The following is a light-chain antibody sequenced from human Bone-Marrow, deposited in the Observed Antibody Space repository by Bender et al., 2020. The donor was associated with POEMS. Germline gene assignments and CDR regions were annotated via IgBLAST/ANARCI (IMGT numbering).Light chain of an antibody. CDR3: QYYDSSLSGVV. CDR1: SSNIGAGYA. V-gene: IGLV1-40*01. CDR2: DND. J-gene: IGLJ3*02. Sequence: QSVLAQPPSVSGAPGQRVTISCTGSSSNIGAGYAVHWYQHLPGTAPTLLIYDNDNRPSGVPDRFSGAKAGTSASLAITGLQAEDEADFDCQYYDSSLSGVVFGGGTKLTVL.